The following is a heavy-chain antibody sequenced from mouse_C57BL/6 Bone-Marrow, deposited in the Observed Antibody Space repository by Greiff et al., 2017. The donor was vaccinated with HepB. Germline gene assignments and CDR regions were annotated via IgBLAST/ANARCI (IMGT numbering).Heavy chain of an antibody. J-gene: IGHJ2*01. CDR2: IYPGGGYT. V-gene: IGHV1-63*01. CDR3: ARRAYGPLDY. D-gene: IGHD1-2*01. CDR1: GYTFTNYW. Sequence: VQLQESGAELVRPGTSVKMSCKASGYTFTNYWIGWAKQRPGHGLEWIGDIYPGGGYTNYNEKFKGKATLTADKSSSTAYMQFSSLTSEDSAIYYCARRAYGPLDYWGQGTTLTVSS.